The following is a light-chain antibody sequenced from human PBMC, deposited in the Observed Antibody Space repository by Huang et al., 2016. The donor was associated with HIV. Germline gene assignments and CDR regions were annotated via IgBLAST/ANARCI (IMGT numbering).Light chain of an antibody. CDR2: EVS. CDR3: MHSTQHPYT. Sequence: DIVMTQTPLSLSVTPGQPASISCKSSQSLLHSDGKSYLDWYLQKPGQHPQLLIHEVSLRFYGVPDRFSGSGSGTDVTVKISRVEAEDVGVYYCMHSTQHPYTFGEGTKLEIK. J-gene: IGKJ2*01. CDR1: QSLLHSDGKSY. V-gene: IGKV2D-29*01.